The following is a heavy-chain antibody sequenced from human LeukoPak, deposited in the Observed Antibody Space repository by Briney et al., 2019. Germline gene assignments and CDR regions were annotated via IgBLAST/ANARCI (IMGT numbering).Heavy chain of an antibody. D-gene: IGHD3-22*01. Sequence: GGSLRLSCAAPGFTFSGSAMHWVRQASGKGLEWVGRIRSKTNNYATAYAASVKDRFTISRDDSTNTAYLQMNSLKTEDTAVYYCTTDPLYDSSGYYSAYWGQGTLVTVSS. CDR3: TTDPLYDSSGYYSAY. V-gene: IGHV3-73*01. J-gene: IGHJ4*02. CDR2: IRSKTNNYAT. CDR1: GFTFSGSA.